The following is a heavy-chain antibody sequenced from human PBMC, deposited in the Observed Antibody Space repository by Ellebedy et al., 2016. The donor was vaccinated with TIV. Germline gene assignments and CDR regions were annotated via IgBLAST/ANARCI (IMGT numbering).Heavy chain of an antibody. CDR1: GGSTSGYY. CDR2: IFTSGSF. V-gene: IGHV4-4*07. D-gene: IGHD1-1*01. Sequence: GSLRLSXTVSGGSTSGYYWSWIRQPAGKGLEWIGRIFTSGSFNYNPSLMSRVTMSVVTSKNQISLRLNSVTAADTAVYYCARVHCSITTCDYYYMDVWGKGTTVTVSS. CDR3: ARVHCSITTCDYYYMDV. J-gene: IGHJ6*03.